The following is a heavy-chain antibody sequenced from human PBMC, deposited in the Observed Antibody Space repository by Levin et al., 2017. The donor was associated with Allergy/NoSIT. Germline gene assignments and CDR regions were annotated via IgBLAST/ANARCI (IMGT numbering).Heavy chain of an antibody. J-gene: IGHJ4*02. Sequence: GESLKISCKASGYTFTGYYMHWVRQAPGQGLEWMGWINPNSGGTNYAQKFQGRVTMTRDTSISTAYMELSRLRSDDTAVYYCAREGPSSSSTAFDYWGQGTLVTVSS. CDR1: GYTFTGYY. CDR3: AREGPSSSSTAFDY. V-gene: IGHV1-2*02. CDR2: INPNSGGT. D-gene: IGHD6-6*01.